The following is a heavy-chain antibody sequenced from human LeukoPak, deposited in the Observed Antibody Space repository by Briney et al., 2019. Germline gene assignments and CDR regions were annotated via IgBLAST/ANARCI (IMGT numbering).Heavy chain of an antibody. CDR2: ISSSSSTI. CDR3: ARDMAFDI. CDR1: GFTFSSYS. Sequence: GGSLRLSCAASGFTFSSYSMNWVRQAPGKGLEWVSYISSSSSTIYYADSVKGRFTISRDNAKNSLYLQINSLRAEDTAVYYCARDMAFDIWGQGTMVTVSS. J-gene: IGHJ3*02. V-gene: IGHV3-48*04.